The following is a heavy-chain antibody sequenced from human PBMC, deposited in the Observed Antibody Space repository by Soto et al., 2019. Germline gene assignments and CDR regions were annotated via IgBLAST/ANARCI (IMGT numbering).Heavy chain of an antibody. CDR3: ARAREGLYAELDY. CDR2: ISNSGTT. V-gene: IGHV4-30-4*01. D-gene: IGHD2-2*02. Sequence: SETLSLTCTGSAGSISRGDHFWSWIRQTPGKGLEWIGYISNSGTTYYNPSLRSRATISVDTPKHQFSLMLSSVTAADTAVYYCARAREGLYAELDYWGQGTLVTVSS. J-gene: IGHJ4*02. CDR1: AGSISRGDHF.